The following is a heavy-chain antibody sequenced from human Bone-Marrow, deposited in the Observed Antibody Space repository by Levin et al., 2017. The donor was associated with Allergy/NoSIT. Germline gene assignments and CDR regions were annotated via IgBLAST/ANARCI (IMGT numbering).Heavy chain of an antibody. CDR2: IHDSGIP. CDR3: ARGVSGKTHFFDY. J-gene: IGHJ4*02. D-gene: IGHD1-26*01. CDR1: GDSISTGYY. Sequence: SETLSLTCTVFGDSISTGYYWGWIRQPPGKGLEWIGFIHDSGIPYYNPSLKSRLTLSIDTSKNQFSLRLNSMTAADTAVYYCARGVSGKTHFFDYWGQGTLVAVSS. V-gene: IGHV4-38-2*02.